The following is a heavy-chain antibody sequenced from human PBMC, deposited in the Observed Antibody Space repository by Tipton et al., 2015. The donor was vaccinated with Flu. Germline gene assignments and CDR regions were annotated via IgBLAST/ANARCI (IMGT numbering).Heavy chain of an antibody. D-gene: IGHD6-6*01. CDR3: ARPRGGQLEVGYFDS. CDR1: GFTFRNYN. J-gene: IGHJ4*02. Sequence: AVSGFTFRNYNMNWVRQAPGKGLEWVSSIGGAGGYIYFADSVKGRFTISRDISKNTLYLQMNSLRAEDTAVYYCARPRGGQLEVGYFDSWGQGTLVTVSS. CDR2: IGGAGGYI. V-gene: IGHV3-21*06.